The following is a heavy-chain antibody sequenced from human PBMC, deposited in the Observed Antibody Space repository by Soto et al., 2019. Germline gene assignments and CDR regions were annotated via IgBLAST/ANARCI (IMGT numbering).Heavy chain of an antibody. Sequence: PGGSLRLSCAASGFTVSSNYMSWVRQAPGKGLEWVSVIYSGGSTYYADSVKGRFTISRDNSKNTLYLQMNSLRAEDTAVYYCARYSGYDYYDSSGYQYPPGAFDIWGQGTMVTVSS. CDR1: GFTVSSNY. CDR2: IYSGGST. V-gene: IGHV3-66*01. J-gene: IGHJ3*02. D-gene: IGHD3-22*01. CDR3: ARYSGYDYYDSSGYQYPPGAFDI.